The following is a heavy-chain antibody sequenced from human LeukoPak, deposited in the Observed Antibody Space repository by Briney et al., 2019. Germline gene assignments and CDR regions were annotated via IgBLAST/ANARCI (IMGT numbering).Heavy chain of an antibody. CDR1: GFTFDDYA. J-gene: IGHJ4*02. D-gene: IGHD6-19*01. Sequence: GGSLRLSCAGSGFTFDDYAMHWVRQAPGKGLEWVSGISWNSGSIGYADSVKGRFTISRDNAKNSLYLQMNSLRAEDTAVYYCAKDPGYSSGWSFDYWGQGTLVTVSS. V-gene: IGHV3-9*01. CDR2: ISWNSGSI. CDR3: AKDPGYSSGWSFDY.